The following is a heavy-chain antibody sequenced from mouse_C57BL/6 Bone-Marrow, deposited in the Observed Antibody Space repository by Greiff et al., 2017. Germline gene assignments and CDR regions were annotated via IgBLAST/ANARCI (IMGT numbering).Heavy chain of an antibody. CDR3: ARQFSYSNYDYFDY. Sequence: EVKLMESGGDLVKPGGSLKLSCAASGFTFSSYGMSWVRQTPDKRLEWVATISSGGSYPYYPDSVKGRFTISRDNAKNTLYLQMSSLKSEDTAMYYCARQFSYSNYDYFDYWGQGTTLTVSS. CDR2: ISSGGSYP. V-gene: IGHV5-6*01. CDR1: GFTFSSYG. J-gene: IGHJ2*01. D-gene: IGHD2-5*01.